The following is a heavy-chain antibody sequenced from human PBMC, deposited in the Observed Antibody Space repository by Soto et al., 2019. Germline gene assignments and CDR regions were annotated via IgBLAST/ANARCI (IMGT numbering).Heavy chain of an antibody. CDR1: GGSISSGGYY. D-gene: IGHD6-13*01. CDR2: IYYSGST. Sequence: SETLSLTCTVSGGSISSGGYYWSWIRQHPGKGLEWIGYIYYSGSTYYNPSLKSRVTISVDTSKNQFSLKLSSVTAADTAVYYCPSGRGMYSSTWKNPFDIWGQGTMVTVSS. V-gene: IGHV4-31*03. CDR3: PSGRGMYSSTWKNPFDI. J-gene: IGHJ3*02.